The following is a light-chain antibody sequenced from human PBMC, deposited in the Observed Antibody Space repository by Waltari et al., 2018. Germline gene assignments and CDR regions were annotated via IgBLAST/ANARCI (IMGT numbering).Light chain of an antibody. Sequence: EIVLTQSPATLSLSPGDRATLSSRASQSVSNFLAWYQQKPGQAPRPLIFAASYRATGIPARFSGSGSGTDFTLSISSLEPEDFAVYYCQQRINWPLTFGGGTKVEIK. CDR3: QQRINWPLT. J-gene: IGKJ4*01. CDR1: QSVSNF. V-gene: IGKV3-11*01. CDR2: AAS.